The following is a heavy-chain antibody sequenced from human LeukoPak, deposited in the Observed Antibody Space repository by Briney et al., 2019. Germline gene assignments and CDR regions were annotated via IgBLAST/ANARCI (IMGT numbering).Heavy chain of an antibody. CDR3: ARSSLNYYYDSSGYYGEPDSFDY. J-gene: IGHJ4*02. Sequence: GGSLRLSCAASGFTFSSYGMHWVRQAPGKGLDWVAVISNDGSKKYYADSVKGRFTISRDNSKNTLSLQVSSLRTEDTAVYYCARSSLNYYYDSSGYYGEPDSFDYWGQGTLVTVSS. D-gene: IGHD3-22*01. CDR2: ISNDGSKK. CDR1: GFTFSSYG. V-gene: IGHV3-30*03.